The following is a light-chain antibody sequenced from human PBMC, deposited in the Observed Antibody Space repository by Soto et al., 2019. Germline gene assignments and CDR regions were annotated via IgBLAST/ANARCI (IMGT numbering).Light chain of an antibody. V-gene: IGLV2-14*01. Sequence: QSVLTQPASVSGSPGQSITNSRPGTSSDVGGYNHVSWYQQHPGKAPKLMICDVSNRPPGVSNRFSGSKSGNTASLTISGLQPEDEADYYCSSFTSTSTNYVFGTGTKVTVL. CDR2: DVS. J-gene: IGLJ1*01. CDR1: SSDVGGYNH. CDR3: SSFTSTSTNYV.